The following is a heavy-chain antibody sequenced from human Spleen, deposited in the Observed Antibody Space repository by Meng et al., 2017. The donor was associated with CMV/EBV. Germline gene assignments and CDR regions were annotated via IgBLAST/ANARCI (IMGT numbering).Heavy chain of an antibody. J-gene: IGHJ5*02. D-gene: IGHD2-15*01. V-gene: IGHV1-69*04. Sequence: KISCKASGGTLSNYSISWVRQAPGQGLEWMGRIITLITVANYAQKFQGRITITADKSTGTAYMELRSLRSEDTAVYYCARDSRETIVVDWFAPWGQGTLVTVSS. CDR1: GGTLSNYS. CDR2: IITLITVA. CDR3: ARDSRETIVVDWFAP.